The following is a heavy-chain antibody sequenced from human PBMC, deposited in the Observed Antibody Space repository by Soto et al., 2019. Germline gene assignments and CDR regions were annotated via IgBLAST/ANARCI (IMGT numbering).Heavy chain of an antibody. D-gene: IGHD3-16*01. Sequence: QVQLVESGGGVVQPWWSLRRSCAASGFTFCSYGMQWVCQAQGKGLEWVAVIWYDGSNKYYVDSVKGRFTISRDNSKNTLYMQMNSMRAEDTAVYYCASAPPRGGVMTYSGQGTLVTVSS. CDR3: ASAPPRGGVMTY. CDR1: GFTFCSYG. CDR2: IWYDGSNK. J-gene: IGHJ4*02. V-gene: IGHV3-33*01.